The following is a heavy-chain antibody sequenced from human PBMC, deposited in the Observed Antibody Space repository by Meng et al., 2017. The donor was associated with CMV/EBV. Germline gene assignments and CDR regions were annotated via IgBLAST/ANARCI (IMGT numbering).Heavy chain of an antibody. Sequence: GESLKISCAGSGFTFSSYEMSWVRQAPGKGLEWVSYISNTGSTFYYADSVKGRFTISRDNAKNSLYLQMNSLRAEDTAVYYCARWEQGVRPSNDYWGQGTLVTVSS. V-gene: IGHV3-48*03. D-gene: IGHD1/OR15-1a*01. J-gene: IGHJ4*02. CDR1: GFTFSSYE. CDR2: ISNTGSTF. CDR3: ARWEQGVRPSNDY.